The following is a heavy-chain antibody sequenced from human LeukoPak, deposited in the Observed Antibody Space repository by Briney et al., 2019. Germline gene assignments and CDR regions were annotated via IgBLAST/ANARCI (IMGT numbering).Heavy chain of an antibody. J-gene: IGHJ4*02. D-gene: IGHD6-19*01. Sequence: GGSLRLSCAASGFTFSSYSMNWVRQAPGKGLEWVSSISSSSSYIYYADSVKGRFTISRDNAKNSLYLQMNSLRAEDTAVYYCARVAVAGLYYFDYWGQGTLVTVSS. CDR1: GFTFSSYS. V-gene: IGHV3-21*01. CDR2: ISSSSSYI. CDR3: ARVAVAGLYYFDY.